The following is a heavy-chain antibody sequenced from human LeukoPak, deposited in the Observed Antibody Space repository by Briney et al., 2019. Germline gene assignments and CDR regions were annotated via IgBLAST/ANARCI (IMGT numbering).Heavy chain of an antibody. J-gene: IGHJ4*02. CDR1: GFTFSDYY. D-gene: IGHD6-19*01. Sequence: GGSLRLSCAASGFTFSDYYMSWIRQAPGKGLEWVSYIISSGSTIYYADSVKGRFTISGDNAKNSLYLQMNSLRAEDTAVYYCARDYPPDRYSSGWFDYWGQGTLVTVSS. CDR2: IISSGSTI. V-gene: IGHV3-11*04. CDR3: ARDYPPDRYSSGWFDY.